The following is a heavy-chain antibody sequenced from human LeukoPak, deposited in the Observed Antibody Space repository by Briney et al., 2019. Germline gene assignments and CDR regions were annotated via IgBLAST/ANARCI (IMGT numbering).Heavy chain of an antibody. V-gene: IGHV1-69*04. CDR1: GGTFSSYA. J-gene: IGHJ4*02. CDR2: IIPILGIA. CDR3: ARGRPPQYYYDSSGYYYFDY. D-gene: IGHD3-22*01. Sequence: SVKVSCKASGGTFSSYAISWVRQAPGQGLEWMGRIIPILGIANYAQKFQGRVTITADKSTSTAYMELSSLRSEDTAVYYCARGRPPQYYYDSSGYYYFDYWGQGTLVTVSS.